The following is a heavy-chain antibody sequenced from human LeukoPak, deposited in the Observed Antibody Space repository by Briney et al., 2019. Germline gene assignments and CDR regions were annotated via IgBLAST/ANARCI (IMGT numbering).Heavy chain of an antibody. D-gene: IGHD3-10*01. CDR1: GFTFSSYA. CDR2: ISSSSHRT. J-gene: IGHJ4*02. Sequence: PGGSLRLSCAASGFTFSSYAMNWVRQAPGKGLEWVAYISSSSHRTYYADSVKGRFTISRDNAKNSLFLQMDSLRPEDTAMYYCAGPTKTDSGTKDIDYWGQGTLVTVSS. CDR3: AGPTKTDSGTKDIDY. V-gene: IGHV3-48*04.